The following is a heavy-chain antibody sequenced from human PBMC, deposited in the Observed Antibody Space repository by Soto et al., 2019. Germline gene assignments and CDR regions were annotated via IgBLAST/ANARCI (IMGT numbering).Heavy chain of an antibody. CDR2: INPSGGST. D-gene: IGHD2-2*01. CDR1: GYTFTSYY. Sequence: ASVKVSCKASGYTFTSYYMHWVRQAPGQGLERMGIINPSGGSTSYAQKFQGRVTMTRDTSTSTVYMELSSLRSEDTAVYYCARDRRHEYFSSTSCQELKSFDPSGPAPLVTV. J-gene: IGHJ5*02. CDR3: ARDRRHEYFSSTSCQELKSFDP. V-gene: IGHV1-46*01.